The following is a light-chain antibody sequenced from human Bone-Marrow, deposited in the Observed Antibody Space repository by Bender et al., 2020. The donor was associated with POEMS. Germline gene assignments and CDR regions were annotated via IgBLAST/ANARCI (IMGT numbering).Light chain of an antibody. CDR2: DGG. CDR1: SSDIGSYNL. V-gene: IGLV2-23*01. CDR3: CSYAGDSTWV. J-gene: IGLJ3*02. Sequence: QSVLTQPPSLSGAPGQRVTISCSGTSSDIGSYNLVSWYQQHPGEAPKLLIYDGGAGPSDMSHRLSTSKSGNTASLTISKLRAEDEAYYYCCSYAGDSTWVFGGGTKLTVL.